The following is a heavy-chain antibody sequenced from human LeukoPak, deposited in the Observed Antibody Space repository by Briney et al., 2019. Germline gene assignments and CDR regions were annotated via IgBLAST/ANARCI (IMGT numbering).Heavy chain of an antibody. Sequence: GGSLRLSCAASGFIFNGYGMSWVRQAPGKGLEWVSAISGSGGSTYYADSVRGRFTISRDNSKNTVFLQMNSLRAEDSAVYYCAKDYAVGSIDYWGQGTLVTVSS. J-gene: IGHJ4*02. CDR3: AKDYAVGSIDY. CDR1: GFIFNGYG. CDR2: ISGSGGST. D-gene: IGHD3-16*01. V-gene: IGHV3-23*01.